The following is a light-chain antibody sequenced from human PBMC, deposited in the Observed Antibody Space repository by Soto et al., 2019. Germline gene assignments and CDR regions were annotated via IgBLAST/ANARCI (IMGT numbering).Light chain of an antibody. V-gene: IGKV3-11*01. CDR3: HQRQSWPRT. Sequence: IVLTQSPATWSSRPGDRGTLAGRASQYIHTRLAWYQHRPGQAPRLLIYQTSIRAAGIPARFSASRSGTDFTLTISDVQPEDFALYYCHQRQSWPRTFGQGTKVDNK. CDR1: QYIHTR. J-gene: IGKJ1*01. CDR2: QTS.